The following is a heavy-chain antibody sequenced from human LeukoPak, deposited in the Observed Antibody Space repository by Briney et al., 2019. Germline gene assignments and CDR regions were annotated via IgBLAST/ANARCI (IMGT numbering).Heavy chain of an antibody. Sequence: GGSLRLSCAASGFTFSSYWMHWLRQAPGKGLVWVSRTNSDGSSISHADSVKGRFTISRDNAKNTLYLQIDSLRVEDTAVYYCAREYQVTARFDPWGQGTLVTVSS. D-gene: IGHD5-18*01. CDR1: GFTFSSYW. CDR2: TNSDGSSI. J-gene: IGHJ5*02. CDR3: AREYQVTARFDP. V-gene: IGHV3-74*01.